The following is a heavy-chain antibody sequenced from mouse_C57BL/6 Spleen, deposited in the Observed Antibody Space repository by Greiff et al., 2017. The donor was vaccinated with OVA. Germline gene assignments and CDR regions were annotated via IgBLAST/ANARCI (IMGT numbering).Heavy chain of an antibody. D-gene: IGHD3-2*02. CDR2: ISDGGSYT. CDR3: ARERGDSSGSFAY. J-gene: IGHJ3*01. V-gene: IGHV5-4*01. Sequence: EVKVVESGGGLVKPGGSLKLSCAASGFTFSSYAMSWVRQTPEKRLEWVATISDGGSYTYYPDNVKGRFTISRDNAKNNLYLQMSHLKSEDTAMYYCARERGDSSGSFAYWGQGTLVTVSA. CDR1: GFTFSSYA.